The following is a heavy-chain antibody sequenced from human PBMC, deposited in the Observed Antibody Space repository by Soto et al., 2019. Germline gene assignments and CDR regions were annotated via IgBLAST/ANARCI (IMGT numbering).Heavy chain of an antibody. CDR3: AREQGYCSSTSCYGAPYYYYYYMDV. J-gene: IGHJ6*03. CDR1: GYTFTDYY. CDR2: INPKSGGR. Sequence: QVQLVQSGAEVKKPGASVKVSCKASGYTFTDYYIHWVRQAPGQGLEWMGWINPKSGGRKYAQKLQGWVTVTRDTSISTAYMELSRLRSDDTAVYYCAREQGYCSSTSCYGAPYYYYYYMDVWGQGTTVTVSS. V-gene: IGHV1-2*04. D-gene: IGHD2-2*01.